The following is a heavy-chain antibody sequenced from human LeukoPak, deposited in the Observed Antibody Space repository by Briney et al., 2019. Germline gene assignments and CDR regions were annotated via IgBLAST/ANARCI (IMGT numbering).Heavy chain of an antibody. J-gene: IGHJ5*02. CDR1: GFSISTYF. CDR3: VRDRAAAGGWLDP. CDR2: VNYNGNN. D-gene: IGHD6-13*01. Sequence: PSETLSLTCTASGFSISTYFWNWIRQPPGKGLEWIGYVNYNGNNSFTPSLKSRLTISVDTSKDQFSLKLPSVTAADTAVYYCVRDRAAAGGWLDPWGQGALVTVSS. V-gene: IGHV4-59*01.